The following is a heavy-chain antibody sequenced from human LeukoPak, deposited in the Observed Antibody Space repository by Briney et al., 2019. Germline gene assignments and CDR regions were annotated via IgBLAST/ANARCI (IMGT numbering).Heavy chain of an antibody. Sequence: GGSLRLSCAASGFPFSSYGMHWVRQAPGKGLEWVAVISYDGSNKYYTDSVKGRFTISRDNSKNTLYLQMNSLRAEDTAVYHCAKDYGSGNAVFDYWGQGTLVTVSS. CDR3: AKDYGSGNAVFDY. J-gene: IGHJ4*02. CDR2: ISYDGSNK. CDR1: GFPFSSYG. D-gene: IGHD3-10*01. V-gene: IGHV3-30*18.